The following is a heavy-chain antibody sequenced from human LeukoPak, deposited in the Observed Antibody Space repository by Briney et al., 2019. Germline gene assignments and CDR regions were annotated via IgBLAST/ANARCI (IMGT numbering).Heavy chain of an antibody. Sequence: SVKVSCKASGGTFSSYAISWVRQAPGQGLEWMGGIIPIFGTANYAQKFQGRVTITADKSTSTAYMELSSLRSEDTAVYYCAGGELLPAFDIWGQGTMVTVSS. CDR2: IIPIFGTA. CDR3: AGGELLPAFDI. D-gene: IGHD1-26*01. V-gene: IGHV1-69*06. J-gene: IGHJ3*02. CDR1: GGTFSSYA.